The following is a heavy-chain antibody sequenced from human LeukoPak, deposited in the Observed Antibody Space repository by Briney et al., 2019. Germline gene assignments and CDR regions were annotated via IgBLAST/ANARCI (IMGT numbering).Heavy chain of an antibody. CDR3: ARGSRSSVTIFGVVTGLYYYYMDV. D-gene: IGHD3-3*01. CDR2: MNPNSGNT. CDR1: GYTFTSHD. J-gene: IGHJ6*03. Sequence: ASVKVSCKASGYTFTSHDINWLRQATGQGLEWMGWMNPNSGNTGYAQKFQGRVTMTRNTSISTAYMELSSLRSADTAVYYCARGSRSSVTIFGVVTGLYYYYMDVWGKGTTVTVSS. V-gene: IGHV1-8*01.